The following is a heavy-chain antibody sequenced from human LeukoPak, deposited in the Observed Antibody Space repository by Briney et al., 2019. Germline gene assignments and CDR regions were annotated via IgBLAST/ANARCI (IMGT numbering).Heavy chain of an antibody. Sequence: SETLSLTCSVYGGPFSGYYWIWIRQPPGKGLEWIGEIDHSGSTKYNPSLRSRVTISIDTSKNQFSLNLNSVTAADTAVYYCARRSPGARGVDYWGQGTLVTVSS. CDR3: ARRSPGARGVDY. V-gene: IGHV4-34*01. CDR1: GGPFSGYY. CDR2: IDHSGST. J-gene: IGHJ4*02.